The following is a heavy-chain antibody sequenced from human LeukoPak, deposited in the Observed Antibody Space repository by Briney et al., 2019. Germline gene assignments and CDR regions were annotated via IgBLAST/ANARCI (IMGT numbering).Heavy chain of an antibody. CDR3: ARRQQRGYWSFDI. D-gene: IGHD6-13*01. V-gene: IGHV4-59*08. J-gene: IGHJ2*01. Sequence: PSETLSLTCAVSGGSISSYYRSSIRQPPGKGLEWIGYIYYSGSTNYNPSLKSRVTISVETSKNQFSLSLSSVTAADTAVYYCARRQQRGYWSFDIWCRGAPVTVSS. CDR1: GGSISSYY. CDR2: IYYSGST.